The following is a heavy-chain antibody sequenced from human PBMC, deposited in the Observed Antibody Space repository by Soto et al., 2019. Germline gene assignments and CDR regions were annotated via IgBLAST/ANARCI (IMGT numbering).Heavy chain of an antibody. Sequence: QVQLVQSGAEVKKPGSSVKVSCKASGGSFTRHAISWVRQAPGHGLEWMGGIVPIIGVANYAQNFQDRVTIIADESTSTAYMELTRLKSEDTAIYYCARGGDGYNYYFVYWGQGTLVTVSS. CDR1: GGSFTRHA. J-gene: IGHJ4*02. CDR2: IVPIIGVA. V-gene: IGHV1-69*01. D-gene: IGHD5-12*01. CDR3: ARGGDGYNYYFVY.